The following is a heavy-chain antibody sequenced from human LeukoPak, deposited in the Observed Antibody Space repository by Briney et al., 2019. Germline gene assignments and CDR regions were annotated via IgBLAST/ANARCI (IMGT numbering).Heavy chain of an antibody. V-gene: IGHV4-61*02. CDR3: ARDHAWAVAGLYFDY. D-gene: IGHD6-19*01. J-gene: IGHJ4*02. CDR1: GGSISSGSYY. Sequence: PSQTLSLTCTVFGGSISSGSYYWSWIRQPAGKGLEWIGRIYTSGSTNYNPSLKSRVTISVDTSKDQFSLKLSSVTAADTAVYYCARDHAWAVAGLYFDYWGQGTLVTVSS. CDR2: IYTSGST.